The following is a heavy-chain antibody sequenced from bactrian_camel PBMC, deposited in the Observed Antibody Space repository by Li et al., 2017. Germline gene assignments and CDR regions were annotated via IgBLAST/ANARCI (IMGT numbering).Heavy chain of an antibody. CDR2: IDINGLT. V-gene: IGHV3S42*01. Sequence: VQLVESGGGSVEAGGSLRLSCGTSPYTFSKYCLAWFVRVPGKEREGVAQIDINGLTRYGDSVKGRFTISRDDVQNTLYLQMNSLKLEDSAMYYCAAGQWVCHNVGVTYGDVPYTSWGPGTQVTVS. D-gene: IGHD6*01. CDR1: PYTFSKYC. CDR3: AAGQWVCHNVGVTYGDVPYTS. J-gene: IGHJ4*01.